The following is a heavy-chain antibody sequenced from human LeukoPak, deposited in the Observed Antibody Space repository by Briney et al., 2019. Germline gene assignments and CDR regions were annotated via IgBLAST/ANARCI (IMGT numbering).Heavy chain of an antibody. D-gene: IGHD3-22*01. CDR1: GYTLTELS. V-gene: IGHV1-24*01. Sequence: ASVKVSCKVSGYTLTELSMHWVRQAPGKGLEWMGGFDPEDGETIYAQKFQGRVTMTEDTSTDTAYMELSSLRSEDTAVYYCARIGYDSSGLDYWGQGTLVTVSS. CDR2: FDPEDGET. CDR3: ARIGYDSSGLDY. J-gene: IGHJ4*02.